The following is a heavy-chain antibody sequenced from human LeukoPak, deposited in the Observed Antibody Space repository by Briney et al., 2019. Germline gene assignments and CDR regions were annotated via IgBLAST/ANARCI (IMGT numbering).Heavy chain of an antibody. CDR1: GGSFRRYY. V-gene: IGHV4-34*01. CDR3: ARDVDGLIDY. J-gene: IGHJ4*02. CDR2: NNHSGST. D-gene: IGHD3-16*01. Sequence: PSETLSLTCAVYGGSFRRYYWSWIRQPPGKGLEWIGENNHSGSTNYNPSLKSRVTISVDTSENQFTLKMTSVTAADTALYSCARDVDGLIDYWGQGTLVTVSS.